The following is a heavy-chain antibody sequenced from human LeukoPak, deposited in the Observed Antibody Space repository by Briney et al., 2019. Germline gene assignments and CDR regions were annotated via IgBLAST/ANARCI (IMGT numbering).Heavy chain of an antibody. Sequence: GGSLRLSCAASGLTFDGYGVSWVRQAPGKGLEWVSGISWNDATTGYADSVKGRFSISRDNAKNSLYLQMNSLRAEDTAIYYCARDERLLSFLKWGQGTLVTVSS. V-gene: IGHV3-20*04. CDR2: ISWNDATT. D-gene: IGHD3-3*01. J-gene: IGHJ4*02. CDR3: ARDERLLSFLK. CDR1: GLTFDGYG.